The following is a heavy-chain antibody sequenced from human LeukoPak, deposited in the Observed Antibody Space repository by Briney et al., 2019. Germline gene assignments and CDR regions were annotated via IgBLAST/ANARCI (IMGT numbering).Heavy chain of an antibody. CDR2: ISYDGSNI. Sequence: GRSLRLSCAASGFTFSSYGMHWVRQAPGKGLEWVAVISYDGSNIYYADSVKGRFTISRDNSKNTLYLQMNSLRAEDTAVYYRAKAKFRRVAARYSYYYSTDAWGQGTTVTVSS. J-gene: IGHJ6*02. CDR1: GFTFSSYG. CDR3: AKAKFRRVAARYSYYYSTDA. D-gene: IGHD6-6*01. V-gene: IGHV3-30*18.